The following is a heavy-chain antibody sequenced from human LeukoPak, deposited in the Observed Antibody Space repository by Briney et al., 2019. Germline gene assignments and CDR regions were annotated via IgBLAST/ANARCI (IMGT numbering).Heavy chain of an antibody. CDR3: ARSRAFNSGAFDP. Sequence: SETLSLTCTVSGASVSSASYWTWIRQPPGKGLEWIAHIYNGVNTNYNPSLKSRVTISVDTSKIQFSLRLNSVTAADTAVYYCARSRAFNSGAFDPWGQGSLVTVSS. CDR1: GASVSSASY. V-gene: IGHV4-61*01. CDR2: IYNGVNT. J-gene: IGHJ5*02. D-gene: IGHD1-26*01.